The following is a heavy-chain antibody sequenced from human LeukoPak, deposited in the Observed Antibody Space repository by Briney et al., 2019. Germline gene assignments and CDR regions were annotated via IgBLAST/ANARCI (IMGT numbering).Heavy chain of an antibody. CDR2: IWYDGSNK. D-gene: IGHD6-19*01. V-gene: IGHV3-33*01. CDR1: GFTFSSYG. Sequence: GRSLRISCAASGFTFSSYGMHGVRQAPGKGLEWVAVIWYDGSNKYYADSVKGRFTISRDNSKNTLYLQMNSLRAEDTAVYYCARDSLDSSGWYYFDYWGQGTLVTVSS. CDR3: ARDSLDSSGWYYFDY. J-gene: IGHJ4*02.